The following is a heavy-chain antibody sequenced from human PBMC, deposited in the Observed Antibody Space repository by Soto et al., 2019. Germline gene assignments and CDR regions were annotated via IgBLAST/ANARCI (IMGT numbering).Heavy chain of an antibody. CDR2: ISWNSVSI. V-gene: IGHV3-9*01. CDR1: GFNFNDYG. CDR3: AKDKGNRYNPYYYYGMDV. Sequence: EVQLVESGGDLVQPGRSLRLSCAASGFNFNDYGMHWVRQAPGKGLEWVSSISWNSVSIGYADSVKGRFTISRDNAKNSLYLQMNSLRAEEKGLEYCAKDKGNRYNPYYYYGMDVWGQGTTVTVSS. J-gene: IGHJ6*02. D-gene: IGHD3-10*01.